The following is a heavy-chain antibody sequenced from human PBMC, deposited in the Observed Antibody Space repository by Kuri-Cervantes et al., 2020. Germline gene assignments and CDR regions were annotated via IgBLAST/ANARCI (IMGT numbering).Heavy chain of an antibody. D-gene: IGHD3-10*01. Sequence: GESLKISCAASGFTVSSNYMSWVRQAPGKGLEWVSVIYSGGSTYYADSVKGRFTISRDNSKNTLYLQMNSLRAEDTAVYYRAREWFGGIDYWGQGTLVTVSS. J-gene: IGHJ4*02. V-gene: IGHV3-53*01. CDR3: AREWFGGIDY. CDR2: IYSGGST. CDR1: GFTVSSNY.